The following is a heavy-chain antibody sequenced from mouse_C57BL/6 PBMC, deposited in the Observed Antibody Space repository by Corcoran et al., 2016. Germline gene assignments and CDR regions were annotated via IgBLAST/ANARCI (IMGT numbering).Heavy chain of an antibody. J-gene: IGHJ2*01. CDR2: INPNNGGT. CDR1: GYTFTDYY. Sequence: EVQLQQSGPELVKPGASVKISCKASGYTFTDYYMNWVKQSHGKSLEWIGDINPNNGGTSYNQKFKGKATLTVDKSSSTAYMELRSLTSEDSAVYYCANYYGSSPVDYWGQGTTLTVSS. D-gene: IGHD1-1*01. CDR3: ANYYGSSPVDY. V-gene: IGHV1-26*01.